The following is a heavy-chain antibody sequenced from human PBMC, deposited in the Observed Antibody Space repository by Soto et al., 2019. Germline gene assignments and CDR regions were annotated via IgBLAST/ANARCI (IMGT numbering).Heavy chain of an antibody. V-gene: IGHV4-30-4*01. CDR2: IYYSGST. D-gene: IGHD3-10*01. CDR1: GGSISSGDYY. Sequence: SETLSLTYTVSGGSISSGDYYWSWIRQPPGKGLEWIGYIYYSGSTYYNPSLKSRVTISVDTSKNQFSLKLSSVTAADTAVYYCARIEASIWFGEFSIGYWGQGTLVTVSS. J-gene: IGHJ4*02. CDR3: ARIEASIWFGEFSIGY.